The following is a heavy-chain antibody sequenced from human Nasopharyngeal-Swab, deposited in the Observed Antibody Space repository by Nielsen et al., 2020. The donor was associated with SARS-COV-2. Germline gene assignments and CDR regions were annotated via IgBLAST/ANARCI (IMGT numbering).Heavy chain of an antibody. CDR1: GFTFSSYE. CDR3: ARGSSSSFWYFDL. Sequence: GGSLRLSCAASGFTFSSYEMNWVRQAPGKGLEWVSYISSSGSTIYYADSVKGRFTISRDNAKNSLYLQMNSLRAEDTAVYYCARGSSSSFWYFDLWGRGTLVTVSS. V-gene: IGHV3-48*03. J-gene: IGHJ2*01. D-gene: IGHD6-6*01. CDR2: ISSSGSTI.